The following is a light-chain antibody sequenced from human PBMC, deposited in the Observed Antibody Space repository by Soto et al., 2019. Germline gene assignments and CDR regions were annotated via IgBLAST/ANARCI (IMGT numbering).Light chain of an antibody. CDR3: TSYSGGTTP. CDR1: SGGY. J-gene: IGLJ1*01. Sequence: QSALTQPASVSGSPGQSITISCTGVSGGYVSWYQHHPGKAPKLLIYEVSNRHSGVSHRFSASKSGNTASLTISGLQPEDEADYYCTSYSGGTTPFGTGTKVTVL. CDR2: EVS. V-gene: IGLV2-14*01.